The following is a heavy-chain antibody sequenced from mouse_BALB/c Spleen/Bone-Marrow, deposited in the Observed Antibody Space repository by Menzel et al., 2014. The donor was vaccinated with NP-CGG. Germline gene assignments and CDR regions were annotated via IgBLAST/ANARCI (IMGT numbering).Heavy chain of an antibody. V-gene: IGHV1-54*01. CDR3: ARELGRGFAY. CDR2: INPGSGGI. CDR1: GYAFTNYL. Sequence: VQLQQSGAELVWPGTSVTVSCKASGYAFTNYLIEWVKQRPGQGLEWIGVINPGSGGINYNEKFRVKATLTADKSSSIVYMQLSSLTSDDSAVYFCARELGRGFAYWGQGTLVTVSA. D-gene: IGHD4-1*01. J-gene: IGHJ3*01.